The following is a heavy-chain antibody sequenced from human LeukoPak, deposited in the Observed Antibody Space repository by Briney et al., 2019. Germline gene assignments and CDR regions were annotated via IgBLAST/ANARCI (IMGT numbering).Heavy chain of an antibody. Sequence: SETLSLTCAVYNGSFSGYYWSWIRQSPEKGLEWIGEVNHGGDTNYNPSLRSRVTISLETSKNHFSLKLRSVTAADTAIYKRARAAWNGGGGFDPWGQGTLNTVSS. CDR2: VNHGGDT. V-gene: IGHV4-34*01. CDR1: NGSFSGYY. CDR3: ARAAWNGGGGFDP. D-gene: IGHD2-8*01. J-gene: IGHJ5*02.